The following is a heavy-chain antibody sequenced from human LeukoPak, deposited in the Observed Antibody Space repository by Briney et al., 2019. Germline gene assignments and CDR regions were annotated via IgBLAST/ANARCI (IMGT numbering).Heavy chain of an antibody. D-gene: IGHD2-2*01. CDR2: INSDGSST. Sequence: PGGSLRLSCAASGFTFSSYWMHWVRQAPGKGLVWVSRINSDGSSTSYADSVKGRFTISRDNAKNTLYLQMNSLRAEDTAVYYCAKDRIVVVPAAINWFDPWGQGTLVTVSS. V-gene: IGHV3-74*01. J-gene: IGHJ5*02. CDR3: AKDRIVVVPAAINWFDP. CDR1: GFTFSSYW.